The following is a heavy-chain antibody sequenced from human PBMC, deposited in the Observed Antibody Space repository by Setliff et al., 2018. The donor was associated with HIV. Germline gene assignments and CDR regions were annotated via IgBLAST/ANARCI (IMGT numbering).Heavy chain of an antibody. CDR1: GVSITTDGYY. D-gene: IGHD3-9*01. V-gene: IGHV4-31*03. CDR2: MYHSGST. CDR3: AGGRYFRDIRDSRFDF. J-gene: IGHJ4*02. Sequence: SESLSLTCSVSGVSITTDGYYWSWIRHYPGKGLEWIGYMYHSGSTYYNASLASRLIMSLDPSKNQFSLKLNSMTAADTAMYYCAGGRYFRDIRDSRFDFWGQGMLVTVSS.